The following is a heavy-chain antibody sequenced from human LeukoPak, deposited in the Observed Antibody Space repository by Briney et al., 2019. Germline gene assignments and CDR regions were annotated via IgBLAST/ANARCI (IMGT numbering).Heavy chain of an antibody. J-gene: IGHJ5*02. D-gene: IGHD3-10*01. V-gene: IGHV1-69*13. Sequence: ASVTVSCKASGGTFSSYAISWVRQAPGQGLEWMGGIIPIFGTANYAQKFQGRVTITADESTSTAYMELSSLRSEDTAVYYCARDLMVRGSYWFDPWGQGTLVTVSS. CDR2: IIPIFGTA. CDR3: ARDLMVRGSYWFDP. CDR1: GGTFSSYA.